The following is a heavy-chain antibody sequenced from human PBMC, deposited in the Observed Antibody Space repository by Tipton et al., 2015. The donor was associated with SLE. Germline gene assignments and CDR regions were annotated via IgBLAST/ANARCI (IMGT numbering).Heavy chain of an antibody. J-gene: IGHJ3*02. CDR1: GGSFSGYY. CDR3: ARGISPRVFDI. CDR2: INHSGRT. Sequence: TLSLTCAVYGGSFSGYYWSWIRQPPGKGLEWIGEINHSGRTNYNPSLKSRVTISVDTSKNQFSLKLSSATAADTAVYYCARGISPRVFDIWGQGTMVTVAS. V-gene: IGHV4-34*01.